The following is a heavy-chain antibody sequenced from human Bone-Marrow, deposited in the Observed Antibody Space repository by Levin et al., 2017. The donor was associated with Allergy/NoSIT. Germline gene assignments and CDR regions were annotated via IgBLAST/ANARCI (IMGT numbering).Heavy chain of an antibody. J-gene: IGHJ5*01. V-gene: IGHV4-38-2*01. D-gene: IGHD2-21*02. CDR2: FYHGETT. Sequence: SQTLSLTCVVSGYSISSGFYWGWIRQAPGRGLEWIGSFYHGETTYYNPSLQSRLSISVDTAQNRFSLKLTSLTAADTAVYYCARGGGDYLYSWFDSWGQGAPVTVSS. CDR3: ARGGGDYLYSWFDS. CDR1: GYSISSGFY.